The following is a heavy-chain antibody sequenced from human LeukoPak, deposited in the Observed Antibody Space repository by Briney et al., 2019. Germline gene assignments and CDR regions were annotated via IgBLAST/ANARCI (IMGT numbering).Heavy chain of an antibody. V-gene: IGHV3-49*04. D-gene: IGHD2-2*02. Sequence: PGRSLRLACTAAGFTFGDYAISWVRQAPGKGMEWVGFIASETDGGTAEYAASVKGRLTISRNDSKSIAYLKMNSLKTEDTAVYYCTRDHTPYYWGQGTLVTVSS. CDR3: TRDHTPYY. CDR1: GFTFGDYA. J-gene: IGHJ4*02. CDR2: IASETDGGTA.